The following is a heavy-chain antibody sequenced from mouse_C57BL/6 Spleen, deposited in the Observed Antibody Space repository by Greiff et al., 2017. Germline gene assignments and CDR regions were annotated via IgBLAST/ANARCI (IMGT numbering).Heavy chain of an antibody. CDR3: ARGGYLYYFDD. CDR1: GFNIKDYY. V-gene: IGHV14-2*01. Sequence: VQLQQSGAELVKPGASVKLSCTASGFNIKDYYMHWVKQRTEQGLEWIGRIDPAAGETKYAPHFPGKATITADTSSNTAYLQLSSLTSEDTAVYYGARGGYLYYFDDWGQGTTLTVSS. J-gene: IGHJ2*01. CDR2: IDPAAGET. D-gene: IGHD2-2*01.